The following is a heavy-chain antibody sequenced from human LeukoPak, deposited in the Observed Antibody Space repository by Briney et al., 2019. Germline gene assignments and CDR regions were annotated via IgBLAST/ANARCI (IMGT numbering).Heavy chain of an antibody. CDR3: VVGGSPGY. D-gene: IGHD2-15*01. CDR2: ISTDGYTT. Sequence: GGSLRLSCAASGLALSAYKMHWVRQAPRKGLVWVSRISTDGYTTDYADFVQGRFTASRDNTKNTWSLEMNSLRAEDTAVYYCVVGGSPGYWGRGTLVTVSS. J-gene: IGHJ4*02. CDR1: GLALSAYK. V-gene: IGHV3-74*01.